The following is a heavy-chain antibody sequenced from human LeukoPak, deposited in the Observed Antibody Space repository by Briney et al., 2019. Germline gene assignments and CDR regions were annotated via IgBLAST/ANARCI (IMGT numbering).Heavy chain of an antibody. J-gene: IGHJ6*03. V-gene: IGHV4-4*02. CDR3: ARVQWLVLTHYMDV. CDR1: AGSISSGSW. D-gene: IGHD6-19*01. CDR2: IYHSGST. Sequence: SGTLSLTCAVSAGSISSGSWWTWVRPPPGKGLEWIGEIYHSGSTNYNPSLKSRVTISVDTSKNQFSLKLSSVTAADTAVYYCARVQWLVLTHYMDVWGKGTTVTVSS.